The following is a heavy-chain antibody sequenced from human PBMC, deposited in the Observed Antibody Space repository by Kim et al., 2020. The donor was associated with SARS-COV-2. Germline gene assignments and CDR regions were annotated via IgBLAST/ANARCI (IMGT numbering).Heavy chain of an antibody. V-gene: IGHV4-31*02. Sequence: YYSPSLASRVSISVDTSKNQFSRNLTSVTAADSAVYYCARGLGTFRTFFDYWGPGALVTVSS. CDR3: ARGLGTFRTFFDY. J-gene: IGHJ4*02. D-gene: IGHD7-27*01.